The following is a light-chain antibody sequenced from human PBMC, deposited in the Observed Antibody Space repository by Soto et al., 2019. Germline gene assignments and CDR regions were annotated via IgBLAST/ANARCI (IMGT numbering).Light chain of an antibody. V-gene: IGKV3-20*01. Sequence: VLTQSPGTLSLSPGERATLSCRASQSVSSSNLAWYQQKPGQAPRLLIYGASSRATGIPDRFSGSGSGTDVTITISRLEPEDFAVYYCQQYDSSPRTFGQGSKVEVK. CDR3: QQYDSSPRT. J-gene: IGKJ1*01. CDR1: QSVSSSN. CDR2: GAS.